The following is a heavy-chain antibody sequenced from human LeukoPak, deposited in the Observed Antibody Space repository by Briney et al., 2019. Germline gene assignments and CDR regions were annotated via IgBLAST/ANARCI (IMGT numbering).Heavy chain of an antibody. D-gene: IGHD3-22*01. V-gene: IGHV3-48*04. CDR1: GFTFSSYS. CDR3: AREGLNYYDSSGVED. Sequence: GGSLRLSCAASGFTFSSYSMNWVRQAPGKGLEWVSYISSSSSTIYYADSVKGRFTISRDNAENSLYLEMNSLRAEDTAVYYCAREGLNYYDSSGVEDWGQGTLVTVSS. CDR2: ISSSSSTI. J-gene: IGHJ4*02.